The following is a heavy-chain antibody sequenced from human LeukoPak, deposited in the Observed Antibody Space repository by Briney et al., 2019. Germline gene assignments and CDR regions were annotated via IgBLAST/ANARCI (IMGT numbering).Heavy chain of an antibody. CDR1: GYTFTSYY. CDR2: INPSGGST. J-gene: IGHJ5*02. V-gene: IGHV1-46*01. CDR3: ARNYDDYSKWAWFDP. Sequence: ASVKVSCKASGYTFTSYYMHWVRQAPGQGLEWMGIINPSGGSTSYAQKFQGRVTMTRDTPTSTVYMELSSLRSEDTAVYYCARNYDDYSKWAWFDPWGQGTLVTVSS. D-gene: IGHD4-11*01.